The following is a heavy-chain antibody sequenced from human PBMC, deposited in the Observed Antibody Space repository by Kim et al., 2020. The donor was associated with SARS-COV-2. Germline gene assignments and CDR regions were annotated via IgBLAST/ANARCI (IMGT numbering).Heavy chain of an antibody. CDR1: GGSISSSSYN. CDR2: IYYSGST. J-gene: IGHJ4*02. Sequence: SETLSLTCTVSGGSISSSSYNWGWIRQPPGKGLEWIGSIYYSGSTYYNPSLKSRVTISVDTSKNQFSLKLSSVTAADTAVYYCARHSRSVVVPAAILAWGQGTLVTGSS. CDR3: ARHSRSVVVPAAILA. D-gene: IGHD2-2*01. V-gene: IGHV4-39*01.